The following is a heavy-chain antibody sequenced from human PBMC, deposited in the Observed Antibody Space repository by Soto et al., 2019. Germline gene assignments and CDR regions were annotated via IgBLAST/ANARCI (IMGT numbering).Heavy chain of an antibody. D-gene: IGHD6-13*01. Sequence: QLQLQESGPGMVKPSETLSLTCTVSGGSISSSSYYWGWIRQPPGKGLEWIGSIYYSGSTYYNPSLKILVTISVGTSKNQLSLKLSSVTAAATAVYYCARRGSSSWYGYWGQGTLVTVSS. V-gene: IGHV4-39*01. J-gene: IGHJ4*02. CDR2: IYYSGST. CDR3: ARRGSSSWYGY. CDR1: GGSISSSSYY.